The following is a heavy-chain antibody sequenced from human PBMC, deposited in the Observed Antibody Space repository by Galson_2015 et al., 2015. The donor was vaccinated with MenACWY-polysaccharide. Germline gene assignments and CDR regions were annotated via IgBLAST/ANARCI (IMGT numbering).Heavy chain of an antibody. J-gene: IGHJ5*02. V-gene: IGHV4-31*03. CDR1: GDSITSGGYF. CDR2: ISYDGDT. Sequence: TLSLTCTVSGDSITSGGYFWSWIRQHPGKGLEWIASISYDGDTYYNPSLKSRVTISVDTPNNQFSLKLNSVTAADTAVYYCARGGRAVSNRNWFDPWGQGTLVTVSS. D-gene: IGHD3-16*01. CDR3: ARGGRAVSNRNWFDP.